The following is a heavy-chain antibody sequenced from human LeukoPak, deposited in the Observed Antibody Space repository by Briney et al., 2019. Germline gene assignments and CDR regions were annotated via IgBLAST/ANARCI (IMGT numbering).Heavy chain of an antibody. CDR2: VSASGGST. CDR1: GFIFRNYA. Sequence: GGSLRLSCAASGFIFRNYAMNWVRQAPGQGLEWVSAVSASGGSTFNTDSVKGRFSISRDNSKNTLYLEMNSLRAEDTALYYCAKSLGNQGVIDYWGQGTLVTVSS. CDR3: AKSLGNQGVIDY. D-gene: IGHD3-10*01. J-gene: IGHJ4*02. V-gene: IGHV3-23*01.